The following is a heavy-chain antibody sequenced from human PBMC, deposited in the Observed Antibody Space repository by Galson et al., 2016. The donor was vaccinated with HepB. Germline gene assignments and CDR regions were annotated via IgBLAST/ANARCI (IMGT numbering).Heavy chain of an antibody. CDR3: ARGSILDSLAP. CDR1: GGSVTTFY. J-gene: IGHJ5*02. D-gene: IGHD2-8*01. CDR2: IFYSGST. Sequence: SETLSLTCSVSGGSVTTFYWSWLRQPPGQGLEWIGYIFYSGSTNYNPSLKSRASISIDTSNNLFSLRLNSVTAADTAVYYCARGSILDSLAPWGQGTLVVVSS. V-gene: IGHV4-59*02.